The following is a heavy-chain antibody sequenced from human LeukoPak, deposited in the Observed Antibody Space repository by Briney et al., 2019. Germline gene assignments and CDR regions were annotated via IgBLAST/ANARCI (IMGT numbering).Heavy chain of an antibody. CDR1: GYTFTGYY. J-gene: IGHJ5*02. CDR3: AREEAAAGSFDP. D-gene: IGHD6-13*01. CDR2: INPNSGGT. Sequence: ASVKVSCKASGYTFTGYYMHWVRQAPGQGLEWMGGINPNSGGTNYAQKFQGRVTMTRDTSISTAYMELSRLRSDDTAVYYCAREEAAAGSFDPWGKGTLVTVSS. V-gene: IGHV1-2*02.